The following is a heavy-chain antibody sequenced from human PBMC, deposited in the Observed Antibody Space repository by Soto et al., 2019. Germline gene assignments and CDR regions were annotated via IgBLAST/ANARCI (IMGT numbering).Heavy chain of an antibody. J-gene: IGHJ4*02. CDR1: GFSLSTSGVG. Sequence: QITLKESGPTLVKPTQTLTLTCTFSGFSLSTSGVGVGWIRQPPGKALEWLALIYWDDDKRYSPSLKSSLTTTKDTSKNQVVLTMTNMDPVDTATEYCAQGETLPGEVACYFDYWGQGTLVTVSS. D-gene: IGHD3-10*01. V-gene: IGHV2-5*02. CDR2: IYWDDDK. CDR3: AQGETLPGEVACYFDY.